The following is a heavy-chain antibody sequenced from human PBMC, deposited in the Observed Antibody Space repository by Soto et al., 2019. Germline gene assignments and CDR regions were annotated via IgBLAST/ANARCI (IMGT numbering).Heavy chain of an antibody. CDR3: AKLPDGYNGLDV. D-gene: IGHD5-12*01. Sequence: GGSLRLSCAASGFAFSDSAMSWVRQAPGKGLEWVSAISAGSSTTYYADSVKGRFTISRDNSKNTLYLQMNSLRAEDTAVYYCAKLPDGYNGLDVWGQGTTVTVSS. CDR2: ISAGSSTT. V-gene: IGHV3-23*01. CDR1: GFAFSDSA. J-gene: IGHJ6*02.